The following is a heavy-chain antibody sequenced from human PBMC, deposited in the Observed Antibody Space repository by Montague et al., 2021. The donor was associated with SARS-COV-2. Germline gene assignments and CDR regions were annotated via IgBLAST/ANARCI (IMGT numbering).Heavy chain of an antibody. D-gene: IGHD4-23*01. CDR2: ISPSSNFI. J-gene: IGHJ4*02. CDR3: ARVGGYVNSPPL. Sequence: SLRLSCAASAFTFSSYTMNWVRQAPGRGLEWVSSISPSSNFIYYADSVKGRFTISRDNAKNSLYLQMNSLRADDTAVYFCARVGGYVNSPPLWGQGTLVTVSS. CDR1: AFTFSSYT. V-gene: IGHV3-21*01.